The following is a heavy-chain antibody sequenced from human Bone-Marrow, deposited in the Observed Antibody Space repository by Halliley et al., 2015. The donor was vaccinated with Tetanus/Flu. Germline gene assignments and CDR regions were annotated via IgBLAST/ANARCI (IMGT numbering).Heavy chain of an antibody. V-gene: IGHV3-15*01. Sequence: RIKSKTYGGTAAYAAPVKGKFTISRDDSKNTLYLQMTSLKTEDTAVYYCTTDPPTSSDQYYSDYWGQGTLVTVSS. J-gene: IGHJ4*02. CDR3: TTDPPTSSDQYYSDY. CDR2: IKSKTYGGTA. D-gene: IGHD2-2*01.